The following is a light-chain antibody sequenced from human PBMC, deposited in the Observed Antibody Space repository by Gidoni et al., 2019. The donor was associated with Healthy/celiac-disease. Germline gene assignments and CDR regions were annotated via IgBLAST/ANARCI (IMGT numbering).Light chain of an antibody. J-gene: IGKJ5*01. CDR3: MQSIQLPIT. Sequence: DFVLTRPPLPLSVTPGQPASIPCKSSQCILHNDGKTYLYWYLQKPGQPPQLLIYEVSNRFSGVPDRFSGSGSGTDFTLKISRVEAEDVGVYYCMQSIQLPITFGQGTRLEIK. V-gene: IGKV2D-29*01. CDR1: QCILHNDGKTY. CDR2: EVS.